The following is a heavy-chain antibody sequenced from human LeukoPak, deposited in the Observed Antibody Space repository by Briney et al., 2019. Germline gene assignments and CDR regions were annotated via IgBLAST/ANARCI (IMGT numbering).Heavy chain of an antibody. CDR3: ARHHYYYGMDV. V-gene: IGHV4-59*08. Sequence: SEALSLTCTVSGGSISSYYWSWIRQPPGKGLEWIGYIYYSGSTNYNPSLKSRVTISVDTSKNQFSLKLSSVTAADTAVYYCARHHYYYGMDVWGQGTTVTVSS. J-gene: IGHJ6*02. CDR2: IYYSGST. CDR1: GGSISSYY.